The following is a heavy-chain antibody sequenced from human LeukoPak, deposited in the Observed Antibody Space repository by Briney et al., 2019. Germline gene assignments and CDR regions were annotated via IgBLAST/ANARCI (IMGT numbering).Heavy chain of an antibody. CDR2: ISAYNGNT. D-gene: IGHD1-26*01. CDR3: AREENSGSYLDY. J-gene: IGHJ4*02. V-gene: IGHV1-18*01. CDR1: GYTFTSYG. Sequence: ASVKVSCKASGYTFTSYGISWVRQAPGQGLEWMGWISAYNGNTNYAQKLQGRVTMTTDTSTSTAYMELSSLRSEDTAVYYCAREENSGSYLDYWGQGTLITVSS.